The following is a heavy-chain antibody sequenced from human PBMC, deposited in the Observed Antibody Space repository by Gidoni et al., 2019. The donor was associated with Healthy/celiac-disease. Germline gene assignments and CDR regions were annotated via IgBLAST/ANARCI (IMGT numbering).Heavy chain of an antibody. V-gene: IGHV3-23*01. D-gene: IGHD3-10*01. CDR3: AKDGVLLWFGELSLSGMDV. CDR1: GFTFSSYA. CDR2: IRGSGGST. J-gene: IGHJ6*02. Sequence: EVQLLESGGGLVQPGVSLRLSCAASGFTFSSYAMSWFRQAPGKGLGWVSAIRGSGGSTYYADSVKGRFTISRDNSKNTLYLQMNSLRAEDTAVYYCAKDGVLLWFGELSLSGMDVWGQGTTVTVSS.